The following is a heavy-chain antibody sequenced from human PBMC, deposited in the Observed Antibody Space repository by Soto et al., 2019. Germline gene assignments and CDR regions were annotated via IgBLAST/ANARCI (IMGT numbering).Heavy chain of an antibody. CDR3: ARDTGDGTFDF. CDR1: GYTFSSYA. CDR2: INAGYGNT. V-gene: IGHV1-3*01. Sequence: QVHLVQSGAEVRKPGASVKVSCKASGYTFSSYAMHWVRQAPGQRLEWMGGINAGYGNTKSSQKFQDRVTISRDTSASTAYMELTSLRSEDTAVYYCARDTGDGTFDFWGQGTLVTVSS. D-gene: IGHD7-27*01. J-gene: IGHJ4*02.